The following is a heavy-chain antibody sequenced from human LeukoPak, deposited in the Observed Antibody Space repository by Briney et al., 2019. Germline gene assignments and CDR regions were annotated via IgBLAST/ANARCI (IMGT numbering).Heavy chain of an antibody. V-gene: IGHV3-48*04. CDR1: GFPFTLYN. CDR3: ARELNGYGYYFFDY. J-gene: IGHJ4*02. D-gene: IGHD3-16*01. CDR2: ISSSTNTI. Sequence: GGSLRLSCEVSGFPFTLYNMNWVRQAPGKGLEWLSYISSSTNTIYYADSVKGRFTISRDNAKNSLYLQMNGLGAEDTAVYYCARELNGYGYYFFDYWGPGTLVTVSS.